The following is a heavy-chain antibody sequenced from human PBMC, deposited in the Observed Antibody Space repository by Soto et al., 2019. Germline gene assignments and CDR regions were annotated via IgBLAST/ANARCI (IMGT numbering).Heavy chain of an antibody. CDR3: ARGPSSLPRFDY. CDR1: GFTFSSYA. J-gene: IGHJ4*02. CDR2: ISYDGSNK. D-gene: IGHD2-2*01. Sequence: QVQLVESGGGVVQPGRSLRLSCAASGFTFSSYAMHWVRQAPGKGLEWVAVISYDGSNKYYADSVKGRFTISRDNSKNMLYLQMNSLRAEDTAVYYCARGPSSLPRFDYWGQGTLVTVSS. V-gene: IGHV3-30-3*01.